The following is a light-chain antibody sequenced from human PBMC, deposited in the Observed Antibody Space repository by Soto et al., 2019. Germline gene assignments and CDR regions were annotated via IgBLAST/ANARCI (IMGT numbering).Light chain of an antibody. J-gene: IGLJ3*02. V-gene: IGLV2-14*01. Sequence: QSALTQPASVSGSPGQSITISCTGTSSDVGGYNYVSWYQQHPGKAPKLMIYEVSKRSGVSDRFSASKSGDTASLTISGLQVEDEADYFCSSYTSSSTWVFGGGTKLTVL. CDR3: SSYTSSSTWV. CDR1: SSDVGGYNY. CDR2: EVS.